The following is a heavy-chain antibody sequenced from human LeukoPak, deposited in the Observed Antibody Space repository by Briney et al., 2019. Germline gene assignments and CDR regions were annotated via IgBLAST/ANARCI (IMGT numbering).Heavy chain of an antibody. J-gene: IGHJ4*02. D-gene: IGHD1-1*01. CDR1: GDSISSRDSY. V-gene: IGHV4-31*02. Sequence: SQTLSLTCTVSGDSISSRDSYWSWIRQYPGKALEWIGFTYSSGTTNYNPSLRSRVTLSVDTSQNQFFLWLTSVTDADTATYYCVRNNDGRSNGDYWGQGTLVTVSS. CDR2: TYSSGTT. CDR3: VRNNDGRSNGDY.